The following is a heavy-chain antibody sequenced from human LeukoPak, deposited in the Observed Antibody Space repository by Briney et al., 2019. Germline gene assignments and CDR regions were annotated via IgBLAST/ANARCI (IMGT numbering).Heavy chain of an antibody. CDR2: IYPGDSDT. D-gene: IGHD3-16*01. J-gene: IGHJ4*02. Sequence: GESLKISCKGSGSSFTSYWIGWVRQIPGKGLEWMGIIYPGDSDTRYSPSFQGQVTISADKSISTAYLQWSRLKASDTAMYYWARRSHTFGGPGLYWGQGTLVTVSS. CDR3: ARRSHTFGGPGLY. CDR1: GSSFTSYW. V-gene: IGHV5-51*01.